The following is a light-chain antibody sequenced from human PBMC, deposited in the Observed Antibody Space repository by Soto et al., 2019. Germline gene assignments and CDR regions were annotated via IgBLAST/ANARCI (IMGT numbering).Light chain of an antibody. CDR1: QYLSRN. V-gene: IGKV3-15*01. J-gene: IGKJ2*01. CDR2: YAS. CDR3: QQYDKWPHT. Sequence: EMVKTQSPATLSVSPGERATVSCRASQYLSRNLAWYQQEPGQAPRLLIFYASTRATGIPARFSGSGSGTDFTLTISSLQSEDFAVYYCQQYDKWPHTFGQGTKLEIK.